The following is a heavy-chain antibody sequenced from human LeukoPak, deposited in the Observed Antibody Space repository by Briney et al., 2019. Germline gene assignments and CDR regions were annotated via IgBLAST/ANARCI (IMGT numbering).Heavy chain of an antibody. D-gene: IGHD1-14*01. CDR1: GFTFDDDT. Sequence: PGGSLRLSCAASGFTFDDDTMHWVRQTPGRGLEWVSFITWKSHRTHYADSVKGRFTVSRDNSKDSLYLQMNSLRDEDTAVYYCARETPEYDWGQGTLVTVSS. J-gene: IGHJ4*02. CDR3: ARETPEYD. V-gene: IGHV3-43*01. CDR2: ITWKSHRT.